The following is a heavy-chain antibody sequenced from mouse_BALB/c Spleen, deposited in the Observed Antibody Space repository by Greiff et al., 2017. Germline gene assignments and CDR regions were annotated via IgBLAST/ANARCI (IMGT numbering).Heavy chain of an antibody. CDR2: ISSGSSTI. CDR1: GFTFSSFG. CDR3: ARSVGLLRYFDV. J-gene: IGHJ1*01. V-gene: IGHV5-17*02. Sequence: EVQLVESGGGLVQPGGSRKLSCAASGFTFSSFGMHWVRQAPEKGLEWVAYISSGSSTIYYADTVKGRFTISRDNPKNTLFLQMTSLRSEDTAMYYCARSVGLLRYFDVWGAGTTVTVSS. D-gene: IGHD2-3*01.